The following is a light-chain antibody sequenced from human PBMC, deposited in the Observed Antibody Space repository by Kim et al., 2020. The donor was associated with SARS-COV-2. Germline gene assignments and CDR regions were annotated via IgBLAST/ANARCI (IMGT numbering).Light chain of an antibody. J-gene: IGLJ2*01. CDR3: QAWDSSTVV. Sequence: SGSPGRRGSITCTGDKVGDKYACLYQQKPSQSPVLVIYQDSKRPSGIPGRFSGYNTGNTANRTISGTQAMEDADYYCQAWDSSTVVFGGGSQPTVL. CDR2: QDS. CDR1: KVGDKY. V-gene: IGLV3-1*01.